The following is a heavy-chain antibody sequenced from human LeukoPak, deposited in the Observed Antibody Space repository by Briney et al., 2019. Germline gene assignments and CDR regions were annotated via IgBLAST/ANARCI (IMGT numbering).Heavy chain of an antibody. CDR3: AHSYDFWSGLYMDV. V-gene: IGHV1-2*02. Sequence: ASVKVSCKASGYTFTGYYTHWVRQAPGQGLEWMGWINPNSGGTNYAQKFQGRATMTRDTSISTAYMELGRLRSDDTAVYYCAHSYDFWSGLYMDVWGKGTTVTVSS. J-gene: IGHJ6*03. CDR2: INPNSGGT. CDR1: GYTFTGYY. D-gene: IGHD3-3*01.